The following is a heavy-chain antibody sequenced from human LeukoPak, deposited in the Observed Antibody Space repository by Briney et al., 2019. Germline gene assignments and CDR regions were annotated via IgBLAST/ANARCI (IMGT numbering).Heavy chain of an antibody. J-gene: IGHJ6*04. CDR3: AELGITMIGGV. Sequence: GGSLRLSCAASGFTFSSYEMNWVRQAPAKALEWVSYISSSGSTIYYADSVKGRFTISRDNAKNSVYLQMNSLRAEDTAVYYCAELGITMIGGVWGKGTTVTISS. D-gene: IGHD3-10*02. V-gene: IGHV3-48*03. CDR2: ISSSGSTI. CDR1: GFTFSSYE.